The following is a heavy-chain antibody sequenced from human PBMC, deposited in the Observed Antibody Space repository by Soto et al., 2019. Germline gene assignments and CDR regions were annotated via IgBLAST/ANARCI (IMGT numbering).Heavy chain of an antibody. V-gene: IGHV4-31*03. J-gene: IGHJ4*02. CDR2: LYYSGST. Sequence: QVQLQESGPGLVKPSQTLSLTCTVSGGSISSGGYYWSWIRQHPGKGLEWIGYLYYSGSTYYNPSLKSRVTISVDTSKNQFSLKLSSVTAADTAVYYCAREASGSGSSLPFDYWGQGTLVTVSS. CDR3: AREASGSGSSLPFDY. CDR1: GGSISSGGYY. D-gene: IGHD3-10*01.